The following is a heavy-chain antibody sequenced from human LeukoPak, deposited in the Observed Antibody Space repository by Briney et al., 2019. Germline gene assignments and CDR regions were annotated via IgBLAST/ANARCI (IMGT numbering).Heavy chain of an antibody. V-gene: IGHV4-4*02. CDR3: ARDSEYYYGSGSFNWLDP. D-gene: IGHD3-10*01. CDR2: IYHSGST. CDR1: GGSISSSNW. J-gene: IGHJ5*02. Sequence: SGTLSLTCAVSGGSISSSNWWSWVRQPPGKGLEWIGEIYHSGSTNYNPSLKSRVTISVDKSKNQFSLKLSSVTAADTAVYYCARDSEYYYGSGSFNWLDPWGQGTLVTVSS.